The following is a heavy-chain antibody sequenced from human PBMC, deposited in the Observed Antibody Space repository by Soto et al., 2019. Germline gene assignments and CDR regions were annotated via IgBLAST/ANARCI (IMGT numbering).Heavy chain of an antibody. J-gene: IGHJ4*02. CDR2: IIPIFGTA. CDR1: GGTFSSYA. CDR3: ARPLGYCSSTSCYGLDY. D-gene: IGHD2-2*01. V-gene: IGHV1-69*01. Sequence: QVQLVQSGAEVKKPGSSVKVSCKASGGTFSSYAISWVRQAPGQGLEWMGGIIPIFGTANYAQKFQGRVTITADESTSTAYMELSSLRSEDTAVYYYARPLGYCSSTSCYGLDYWGQGTLVTVSS.